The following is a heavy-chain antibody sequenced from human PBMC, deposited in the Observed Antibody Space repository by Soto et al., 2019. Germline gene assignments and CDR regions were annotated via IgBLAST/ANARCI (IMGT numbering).Heavy chain of an antibody. J-gene: IGHJ4*02. CDR3: ARVRGGGPFDD. D-gene: IGHD1-26*01. CDR2: IYYSGST. CDR1: GLSISSGGYY. V-gene: IGHV4-31*03. Sequence: TLSLTCPVSGLSISSGGYYLRWLRQHPGKGLEWIGYIYYSGSTYYNPSLKSRVTISVDTSKNQFSLKLSSVAAADTAVYYCARVRGGGPFDDWGQGTLVPVS.